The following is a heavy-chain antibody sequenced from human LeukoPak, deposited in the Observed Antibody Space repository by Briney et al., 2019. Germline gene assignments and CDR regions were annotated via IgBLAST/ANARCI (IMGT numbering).Heavy chain of an antibody. J-gene: IGHJ6*03. Sequence: GGSLRLSCAPSVFTFSDFGMHWVRQAAGKGLEWVAFIRYDGNNKYYADSVKGRFTIYRDNSKNRLYLQINSLRAEDRAVYYCAKDWSYKGYFYYMDGWGKGTTVTISS. CDR3: AKDWSYKGYFYYMDG. CDR2: IRYDGNNK. D-gene: IGHD1-26*01. V-gene: IGHV3-30*02. CDR1: VFTFSDFG.